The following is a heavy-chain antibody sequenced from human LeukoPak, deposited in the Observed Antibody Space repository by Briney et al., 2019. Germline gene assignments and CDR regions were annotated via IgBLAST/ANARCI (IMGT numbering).Heavy chain of an antibody. V-gene: IGHV1-8*01. D-gene: IGHD3-10*01. CDR1: GYTFTSYD. Sequence: GASVKVSCKASGYTFTSYDINWVRQATGQGLEWMGWMNPNSSNTGYAQKFQGRVTMTRNTSISTAYMELSSLRSEDTAVYYCARWGQQAPAMVRAKILYYYYYYMDVWGKGTTVTVSS. CDR2: MNPNSSNT. J-gene: IGHJ6*03. CDR3: ARWGQQAPAMVRAKILYYYYYYMDV.